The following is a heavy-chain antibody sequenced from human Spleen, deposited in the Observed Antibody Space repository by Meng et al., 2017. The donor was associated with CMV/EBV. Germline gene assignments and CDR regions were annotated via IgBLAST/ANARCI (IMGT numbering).Heavy chain of an antibody. D-gene: IGHD2-2*02. V-gene: IGHV4-59*01. CDR3: ARVDTFMGAFDY. Sequence: SETLSLTCTVSGGSISSYYWSWIRQPPGKGLEWIGYIYYSGSTNYNPSLKSRVTISVDTSKNQFSLKLSSVTAADTAVYYCARVDTFMGAFDYWGQGTLVTVSS. J-gene: IGHJ4*02. CDR2: IYYSGST. CDR1: GGSISSYY.